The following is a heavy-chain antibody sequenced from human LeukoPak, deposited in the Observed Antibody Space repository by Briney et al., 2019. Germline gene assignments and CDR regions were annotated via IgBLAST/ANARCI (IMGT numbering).Heavy chain of an antibody. Sequence: SQTLSLTCVISGDSDSSNSAAWNWIRQSPSRGLEWLGRTYYRSKWYSYSAVSVKSRIIINPDTSKNQFSLQLNSVTPEDTAVYYCAREYSSGYYYGMDVWGQGTTVTVSS. V-gene: IGHV6-1*01. CDR1: GDSDSSNSAA. CDR2: TYYRSKWYS. J-gene: IGHJ6*02. CDR3: AREYSSGYYYGMDV. D-gene: IGHD2-15*01.